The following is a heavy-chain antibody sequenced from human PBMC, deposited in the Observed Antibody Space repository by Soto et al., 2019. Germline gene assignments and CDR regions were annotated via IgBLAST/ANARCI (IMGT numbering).Heavy chain of an antibody. CDR3: RRLICYDFWRSSTPYYFFES. D-gene: IGHD3-3*01. Sequence: GGSLRLSCAASGFAFANYDMHWVRQAPGKGLDWVAYINGGGDEKYYADSVEGRFTISRDNAKNALYLQMNNLRAEDTAMYYCRRLICYDFWRSSTPYYFFESWGQGALVTVSS. CDR2: INGGGDEK. CDR1: GFAFANYD. J-gene: IGHJ5*01. V-gene: IGHV3-21*05.